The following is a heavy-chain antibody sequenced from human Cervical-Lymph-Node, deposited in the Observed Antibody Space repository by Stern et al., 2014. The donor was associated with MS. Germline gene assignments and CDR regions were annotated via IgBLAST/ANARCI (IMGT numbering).Heavy chain of an antibody. CDR1: GYTLTELS. Sequence: QVQLVQSGAEVRKPGASVKVSCNVSGYTLTELSIHWVRQAPGIGLEWMGGFDPEDDKTVYAQKFQGRVTMTEDTSTDTAYMELRSLRSEDTAVYYCATDILEMASINTFPYWGQGTLVTVSS. CDR2: FDPEDDKT. CDR3: ATDILEMASINTFPY. V-gene: IGHV1-24*01. D-gene: IGHD5-24*01. J-gene: IGHJ4*02.